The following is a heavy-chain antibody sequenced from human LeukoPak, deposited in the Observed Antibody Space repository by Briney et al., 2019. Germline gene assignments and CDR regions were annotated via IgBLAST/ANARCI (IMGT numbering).Heavy chain of an antibody. CDR1: GFTFNNAW. Sequence: GGSLRLSCAGSGFTFNNAWMTWVRQAPGKGLEWVGRIKSKTDGGTTDYAAPVKDRFTISRDDSKSTLYLQMNSLSDEDTAVYYCVWQPALAAAGALDYWGQGTLVTVSS. CDR2: IKSKTDGGTT. J-gene: IGHJ4*02. V-gene: IGHV3-15*05. D-gene: IGHD6-13*01. CDR3: VWQPALAAAGALDY.